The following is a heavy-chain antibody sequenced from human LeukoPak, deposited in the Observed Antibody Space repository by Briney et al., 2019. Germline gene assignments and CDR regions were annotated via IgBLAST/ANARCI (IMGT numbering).Heavy chain of an antibody. CDR2: ISWNSGNI. CDR1: GFTFDDYA. D-gene: IGHD5-12*01. V-gene: IGHV3-9*01. Sequence: GGSLRLSCAASGFTFDDYAMHWVRQAPGKGLEWVPRISWNSGNIGYADSVKGRFTISRDNAKNSLYLQMNSLRAEDTALYYCAKVRDSGYDYFDYWGQGTLVTVSS. J-gene: IGHJ4*02. CDR3: AKVRDSGYDYFDY.